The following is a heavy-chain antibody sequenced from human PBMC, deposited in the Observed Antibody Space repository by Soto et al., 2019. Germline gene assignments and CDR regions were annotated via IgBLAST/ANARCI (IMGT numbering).Heavy chain of an antibody. CDR1: GGPMTNYY. V-gene: IGHV4-59*01. D-gene: IGHD6-19*01. Sequence: PSETLSLTCTISGGPMTNYYWSWIRQPPGKGLEWIGYIYYSGSTNYNPSLKSRVTISLDTSKNQFSLRLSSVTAADTAVYYCARETYSSGWYYWFDPWGQGTLVTVSS. CDR3: ARETYSSGWYYWFDP. CDR2: IYYSGST. J-gene: IGHJ5*02.